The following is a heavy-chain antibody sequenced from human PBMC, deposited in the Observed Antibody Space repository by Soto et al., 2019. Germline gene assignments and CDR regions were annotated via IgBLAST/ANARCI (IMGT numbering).Heavy chain of an antibody. CDR3: ARDLGRSTYSSSWYGIDY. CDR2: ISYDGSNK. CDR1: GFTFRSYA. J-gene: IGHJ4*02. V-gene: IGHV3-30-3*01. Sequence: GGSLRLSCAASGFTFRSYAMHWVRQAPGKGLEWVAVISYDGSNKYYADSVKGRFTISRDNSKNTLYLQMNSLRAEDTALYYCARDLGRSTYSSSWYGIDYWGQGTLVTVSS. D-gene: IGHD6-13*01.